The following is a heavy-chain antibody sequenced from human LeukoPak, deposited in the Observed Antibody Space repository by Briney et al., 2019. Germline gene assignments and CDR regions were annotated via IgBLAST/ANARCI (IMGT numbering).Heavy chain of an antibody. CDR2: ISGPAGSW. CDR1: GFTFSSYA. Sequence: GSLRLSCAASGFTFSSYAMSWVRQAPGKGLEWVSAISGPAGSWDYADSVKGRFTISRDNSKNTLFLQMNSLRAEDTAIYYCAKKVGLVSAPLYYFDVWGQGTLVTVSS. V-gene: IGHV3-23*01. J-gene: IGHJ4*02. D-gene: IGHD5/OR15-5a*01. CDR3: AKKVGLVSAPLYYFDV.